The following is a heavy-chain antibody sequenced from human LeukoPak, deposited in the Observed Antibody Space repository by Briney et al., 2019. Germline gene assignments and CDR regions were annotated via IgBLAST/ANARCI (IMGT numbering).Heavy chain of an antibody. V-gene: IGHV4-34*01. CDR2: IFPGGRI. D-gene: IGHD5-12*01. CDR1: GGSFSGFY. Sequence: PSETLSLACAVHGGSFSGFYWTWMRQPPGKGPEWIGEIFPGGRINYNPSLQSRVTISGDTSKNQFSPKVSSVTAADTAVYYCARGLGEGYPDHWGQGTVVTVSP. J-gene: IGHJ4*02. CDR3: ARGLGEGYPDH.